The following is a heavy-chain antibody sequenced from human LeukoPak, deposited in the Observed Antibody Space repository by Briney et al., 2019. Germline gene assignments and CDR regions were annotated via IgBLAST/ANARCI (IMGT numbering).Heavy chain of an antibody. Sequence: SETLSLTCTVSGGSISSSSYYWGWIRQPPGKGLEWNGSIYYSGTTYYNPSLKSRVTISVDTSKNQFSLKLSSVTAADTAVYYCASTSDWSYYYYYMDVWGKGPRSPSP. CDR1: GGSISSSSYY. J-gene: IGHJ6*03. CDR2: IYYSGTT. V-gene: IGHV4-39*01. D-gene: IGHD2-21*01. CDR3: ASTSDWSYYYYYMDV.